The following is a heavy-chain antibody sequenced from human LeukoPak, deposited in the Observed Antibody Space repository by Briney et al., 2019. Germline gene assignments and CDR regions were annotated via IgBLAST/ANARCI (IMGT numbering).Heavy chain of an antibody. CDR1: GYSISSGYY. V-gene: IGHV4-38-2*01. J-gene: IGHJ5*02. CDR2: IYHSGST. CDR3: ARVSSSLVRFDP. D-gene: IGHD6-6*01. Sequence: SETLSLTCAVSGYSISSGYYWGWIRQPPGKGLEWIGSIYHSGSTYYNPSLKSRVTISVDTSKNHFSLKLSSVTAADTAVYYCARVSSSLVRFDPWGQGTLVTVSS.